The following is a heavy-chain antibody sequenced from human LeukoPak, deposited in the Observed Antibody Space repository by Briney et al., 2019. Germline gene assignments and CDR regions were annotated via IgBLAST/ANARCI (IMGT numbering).Heavy chain of an antibody. CDR3: ARAEPYYYDSSGYYLSPVGAFDI. CDR2: IIPIFGTA. J-gene: IGHJ3*02. V-gene: IGHV1-69*13. D-gene: IGHD3-22*01. Sequence: SVKVSCKASGGTFSSYAISWVRQAPGQGLEWMGGIIPIFGTANYAQKFQGRVTITADESTSTAYMELSSLRSEDTAVYYCARAEPYYYDSSGYYLSPVGAFDIWGQGTMATVSS. CDR1: GGTFSSYA.